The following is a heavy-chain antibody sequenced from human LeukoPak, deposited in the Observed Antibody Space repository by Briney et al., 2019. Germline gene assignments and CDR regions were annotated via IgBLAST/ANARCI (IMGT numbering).Heavy chain of an antibody. CDR1: GYTFANYH. J-gene: IGHJ4*02. CDR2: INPSGGGT. CDR3: ARAGGHGYSPDY. V-gene: IGHV1-46*01. Sequence: GASVTVSCKASGYTFANYHMHCVRQAPGQGLEWMGIINPSGGGTIYAQKFQGRVTMTRDTSTSTVYMELSSLRSEDTAVYYCARAGGHGYSPDYWGQGTLVTVSS. D-gene: IGHD5-24*01.